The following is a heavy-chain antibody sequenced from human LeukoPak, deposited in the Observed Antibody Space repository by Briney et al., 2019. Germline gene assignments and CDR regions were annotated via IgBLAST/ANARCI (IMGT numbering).Heavy chain of an antibody. Sequence: SVKVSCKASGGTFSSYAINWVRQARGQGLEWMGGIIPFFGTPKYAQKFQGRVTITTDESTSTAYMDLSSLRSEDTAVYYCATVGYSSSSSTHWGQGTLVTVSS. CDR1: GGTFSSYA. CDR2: IIPFFGTP. V-gene: IGHV1-69*05. D-gene: IGHD6-6*01. J-gene: IGHJ4*02. CDR3: ATVGYSSSSSTH.